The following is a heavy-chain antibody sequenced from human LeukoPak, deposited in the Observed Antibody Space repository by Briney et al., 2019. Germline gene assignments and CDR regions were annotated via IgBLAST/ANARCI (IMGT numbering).Heavy chain of an antibody. CDR2: IYYSGST. V-gene: IGHV4-39*07. CDR1: GGSISSNSYY. Sequence: SETLSLTCTVSGGSISSNSYYWGWIRQPPGKGLEWIGSIYYSGSTYYNPSLKSRVTISVDTSKNQFSLKLSSVTAADTAVYYCARAPYSSSWYRVGYYYYMDVWGKGTTVTISS. D-gene: IGHD6-13*01. J-gene: IGHJ6*03. CDR3: ARAPYSSSWYRVGYYYYMDV.